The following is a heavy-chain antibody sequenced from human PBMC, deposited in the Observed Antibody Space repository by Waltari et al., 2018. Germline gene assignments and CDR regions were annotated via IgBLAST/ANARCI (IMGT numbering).Heavy chain of an antibody. V-gene: IGHV1-18*04. D-gene: IGHD3-16*01. J-gene: IGHJ4*02. CDR1: GYILYTYG. Sequence: QLVLSGAELKKPGASVKVFRQGTGYILYTYGVTWVRQAPGQGLGWMGWISGYTGDAKYEEKFEGRVTMTGDTTTSTAYMEIRALRSDYTAVYYCARDDVDSIAFGGFWGQGTQVTVSS. CDR2: ISGYTGDA. CDR3: ARDDVDSIAFGGF.